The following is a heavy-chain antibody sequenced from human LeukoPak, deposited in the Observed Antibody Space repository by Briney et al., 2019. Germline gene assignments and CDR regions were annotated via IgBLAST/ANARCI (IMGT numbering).Heavy chain of an antibody. CDR1: GFTFSNAW. V-gene: IGHV3-15*01. CDR2: IKSKTDGGTT. Sequence: GGSLRLSCAASGFTFSNAWMSWVRQAPGKGLEWVGRIKSKTDGGTTDYAAPVKGRFTISGDDSKNTLYLQMNSLKTEDTAVYYCTTSGNTIFGVVIIGDFDYWGQGTLVTVSS. J-gene: IGHJ4*02. D-gene: IGHD3-3*01. CDR3: TTSGNTIFGVVIIGDFDY.